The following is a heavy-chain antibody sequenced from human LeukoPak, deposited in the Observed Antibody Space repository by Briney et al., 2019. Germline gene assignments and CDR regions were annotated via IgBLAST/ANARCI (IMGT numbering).Heavy chain of an antibody. CDR1: GFTFSSYS. V-gene: IGHV3-21*01. D-gene: IGHD2-15*01. CDR3: ARDRGYCSGGSCYENGY. J-gene: IGHJ4*02. CDR2: ISSSSSYI. Sequence: GGSLRLSCAASGFTFSSYSMNWVRQAPGKGLEWVSSISSSSSYIYYADSVKGRFTISRDNAKNSLYLQMNSLRAEDTAVYYCARDRGYCSGGSCYENGYWGQGTLVTVSP.